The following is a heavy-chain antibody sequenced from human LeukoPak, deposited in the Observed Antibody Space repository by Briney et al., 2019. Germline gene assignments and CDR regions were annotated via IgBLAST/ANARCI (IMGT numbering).Heavy chain of an antibody. D-gene: IGHD1-26*01. CDR1: GGSISSSNW. CDR2: IYHGGST. V-gene: IGHV4-4*02. Sequence: SETLSLTCAVSGGSISSSNWWSWARQPPGKGLEWIGEIYHGGSTNYNPSLESRVTVSVDRSKNQFSLKLSSVTAADTAVYYCARGLGSYRNFDYWGQGTPVTVSS. J-gene: IGHJ4*02. CDR3: ARGLGSYRNFDY.